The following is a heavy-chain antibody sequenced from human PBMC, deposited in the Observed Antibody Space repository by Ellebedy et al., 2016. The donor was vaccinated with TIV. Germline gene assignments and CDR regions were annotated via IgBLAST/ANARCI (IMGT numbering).Heavy chain of an antibody. CDR3: ARGGVRFLGWLSKEFDY. D-gene: IGHD3-3*01. J-gene: IGHJ4*02. CDR2: IYHSGNT. V-gene: IGHV4-30-2*01. Sequence: LRLXCAVSGGSISSGGFSWTWIRQTPGRGLEWIAYIYHSGNTYYNPSLQSRVTLSVDTSKNQFSLKLTSVTAADTAIYYCARGGVRFLGWLSKEFDYWGQGTLITVSS. CDR1: GGSISSGGFS.